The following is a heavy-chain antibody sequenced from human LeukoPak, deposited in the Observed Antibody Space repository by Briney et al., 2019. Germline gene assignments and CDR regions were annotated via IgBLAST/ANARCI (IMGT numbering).Heavy chain of an antibody. Sequence: GGSLRLSCAASGFTVSSNYMSWVRQAPGKGLEWVSVIYSGGSTYYADSVKGRFTISRDNSKNTLYLQMNSLRVEDTAVYYCARVPGGGGSYYYYYGMDVWGQGTTVTVSS. CDR3: ARVPGGGGSYYYYYGMDV. J-gene: IGHJ6*02. CDR1: GFTVSSNY. CDR2: IYSGGST. D-gene: IGHD1-26*01. V-gene: IGHV3-66*02.